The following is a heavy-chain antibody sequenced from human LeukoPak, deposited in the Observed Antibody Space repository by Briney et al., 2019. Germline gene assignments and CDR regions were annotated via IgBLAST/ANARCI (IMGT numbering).Heavy chain of an antibody. J-gene: IGHJ4*02. CDR3: AKAHRVYSSGWYPVDY. V-gene: IGHV3-9*01. CDR2: ISWNSGSI. D-gene: IGHD6-19*01. CDR1: GFTFDDYA. Sequence: GRSLRLSCAASGFTFDDYAMPWVRQAPGKGLEWVSGISWNSGSIGYADSVKGRFTISRDNAKNSLYLQMNSLRAEDTALYYCAKAHRVYSSGWYPVDYWGQGTLVTVSS.